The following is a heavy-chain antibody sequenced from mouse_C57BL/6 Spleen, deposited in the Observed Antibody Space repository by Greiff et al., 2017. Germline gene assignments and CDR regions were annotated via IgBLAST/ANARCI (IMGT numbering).Heavy chain of an antibody. J-gene: IGHJ4*01. V-gene: IGHV1-18*01. D-gene: IGHD2-1*01. CDR1: GYTFTDYN. CDR2: INPNNGGT. Sequence: VQLQQSGPELVKPGASVKIPCKASGYTFTDYNMDWVKQSHGKSLEWIGDINPNNGGTIYNQKFKGKATLTADKSSSTAYMQLSSLTSEDSAVYFCARLSGNYFMDYWGQGTSVTVSS. CDR3: ARLSGNYFMDY.